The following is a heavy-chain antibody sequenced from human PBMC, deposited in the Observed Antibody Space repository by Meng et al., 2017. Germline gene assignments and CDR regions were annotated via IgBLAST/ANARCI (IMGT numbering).Heavy chain of an antibody. Sequence: SCKASGFTFSSYGMHWVRQAPGKGLEWVSAISGSGGSTYYADSVKGRFTISRDNSKNTLYLQMNSLRAEDTAVYYCAKGAYSSSWYYFDYWGQGTLVTVSS. CDR3: AKGAYSSSWYYFDY. J-gene: IGHJ4*02. V-gene: IGHV3-23*01. CDR1: GFTFSSYG. D-gene: IGHD6-13*01. CDR2: ISGSGGST.